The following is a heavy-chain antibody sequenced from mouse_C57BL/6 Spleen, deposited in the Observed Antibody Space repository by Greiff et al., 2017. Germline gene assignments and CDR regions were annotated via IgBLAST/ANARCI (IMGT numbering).Heavy chain of an antibody. D-gene: IGHD1-1*01. CDR3: AREGYYGSSPYFDY. CDR1: GYAFSSSW. V-gene: IGHV1-82*01. Sequence: QVQLKESGPELVKPGASVKISCKASGYAFSSSWMNWVKQRPGKGLEWIGRIYPGDGDTNYNGKFKGKATRTADKSSSTAYMQLSSLTSEDSAVYFCAREGYYGSSPYFDYWGQGTTLTVSS. J-gene: IGHJ2*01. CDR2: IYPGDGDT.